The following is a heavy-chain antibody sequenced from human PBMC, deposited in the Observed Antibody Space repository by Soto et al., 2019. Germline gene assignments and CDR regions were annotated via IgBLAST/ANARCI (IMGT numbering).Heavy chain of an antibody. CDR1: GYIFVKYG. Sequence: QVQLVQSGDEVKKPGASVKVSCKASGYIFVKYGIAWVRQAPGQGLEWTGWISPYTGNTHSSTKVQGRLTMTTDTSTSTAYMDLGSLTSDDTAVYYCVMVDNYVTPTPQDVWGQGTTVTVSS. CDR3: VMVDNYVTPTPQDV. CDR2: ISPYTGNT. D-gene: IGHD3-16*01. J-gene: IGHJ6*02. V-gene: IGHV1-18*01.